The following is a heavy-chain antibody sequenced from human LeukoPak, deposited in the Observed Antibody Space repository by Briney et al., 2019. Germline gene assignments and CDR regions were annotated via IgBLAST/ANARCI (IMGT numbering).Heavy chain of an antibody. V-gene: IGHV1-24*01. D-gene: IGHD3-22*01. Sequence: ASVKVSCKVSGYTLTELSMHWVRQAPGKGLEWMGGFDPEDGETIYAQKFQGRVTMTRDTSISTAYMELSRLRSDDTAVYYCASDSSGYYAHFDYWGQGTLVTVSS. J-gene: IGHJ4*02. CDR3: ASDSSGYYAHFDY. CDR2: FDPEDGET. CDR1: GYTLTELS.